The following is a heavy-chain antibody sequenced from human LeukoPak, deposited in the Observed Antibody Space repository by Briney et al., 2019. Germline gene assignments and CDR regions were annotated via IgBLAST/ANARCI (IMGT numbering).Heavy chain of an antibody. Sequence: GGSLRLSCAASGFTFSSYAMHWVRQAPGKGLEWVAVISYDGSNKYYADSVKGRFTISRDNSKNTLYLQMNSLRAEDTAVYYCAPPPGYEFDYWGQGTLVTVSS. CDR2: ISYDGSNK. V-gene: IGHV3-30*04. CDR3: APPPGYEFDY. J-gene: IGHJ4*02. D-gene: IGHD5-12*01. CDR1: GFTFSSYA.